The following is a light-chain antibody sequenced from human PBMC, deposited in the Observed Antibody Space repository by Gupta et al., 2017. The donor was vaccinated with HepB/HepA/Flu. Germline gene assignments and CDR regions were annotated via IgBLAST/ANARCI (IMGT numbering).Light chain of an antibody. CDR2: AAS. V-gene: IGKV1-39*01. CDR1: QSISSY. CDR3: PQSYSTPFT. J-gene: IGKJ3*01. Sequence: DIQMTQSPSSLSASVGDRVTITCRASQSISSYLNWYQQKPGKAPKLLIYAASSLQSGVPSRFSGSGSGTDFTLTISSLQTEDFATYYCPQSYSTPFTFGPGTKVDIK.